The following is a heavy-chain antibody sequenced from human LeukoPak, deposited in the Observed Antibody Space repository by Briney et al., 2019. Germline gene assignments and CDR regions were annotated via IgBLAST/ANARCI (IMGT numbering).Heavy chain of an antibody. J-gene: IGHJ3*02. CDR3: ARHRRFLEWLGDAFDI. D-gene: IGHD3-3*01. Sequence: PSETLSLTCAVYGGSFSGYYWSWIRQPPGKGLEWIGRVSHTGSTDYNPSLRSRVIVSVDTSKDQSSLKLSSVTAADTAVYYCARHRRFLEWLGDAFDIWGQGTMVTVSS. V-gene: IGHV4-34*01. CDR1: GGSFSGYY. CDR2: VSHTGST.